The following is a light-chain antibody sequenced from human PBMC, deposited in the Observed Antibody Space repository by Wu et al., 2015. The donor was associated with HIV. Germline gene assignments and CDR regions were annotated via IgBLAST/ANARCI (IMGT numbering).Light chain of an antibody. CDR2: DAS. V-gene: IGKV3-11*01. CDR1: QSVSGT. Sequence: EIVLTQSPATLSFSPGETATLSCRASQSVSGTLAWYQQRPGQAPRLLIYDASTRATGIPARFSGSGSVTDFTLTISRLEPEDFAVYHCHQYSSSFTFGPGTKVEIK. CDR3: HQYSSSFT. J-gene: IGKJ3*01.